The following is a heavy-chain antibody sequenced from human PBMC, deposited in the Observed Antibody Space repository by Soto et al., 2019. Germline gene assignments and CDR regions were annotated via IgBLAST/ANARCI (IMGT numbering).Heavy chain of an antibody. D-gene: IGHD3-22*01. CDR1: GASIRTYS. J-gene: IGHJ4*02. CDR2: RHYSGDA. V-gene: IGHV4-59*01. CDR3: ALRSMAVVPEY. Sequence: SETLSLTCTVSGASIRTYSWNWIRQPPGKGLEWIGFRHYSGDANYNPSLKSRVTLSVDTSTNQCSLTLSSMTAADTAVYYCALRSMAVVPEYWGQGTLVTVSS.